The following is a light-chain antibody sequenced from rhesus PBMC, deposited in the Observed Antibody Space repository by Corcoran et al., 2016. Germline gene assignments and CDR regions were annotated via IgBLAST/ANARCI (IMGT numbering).Light chain of an antibody. CDR1: QGISTW. V-gene: IGKV1-21*01. CDR3: RQYNSAPYN. J-gene: IGKJ2*01. Sequence: DIQMTQSPSSLSASVGDRVTITCRASQGISTWLAWFQQKPGKAPKLLFYKASTLHNGVPSRFSGIGSGTDVTLTISSLQPGDFATYDCRQYNSAPYNFGQGTKVEIK. CDR2: KAS.